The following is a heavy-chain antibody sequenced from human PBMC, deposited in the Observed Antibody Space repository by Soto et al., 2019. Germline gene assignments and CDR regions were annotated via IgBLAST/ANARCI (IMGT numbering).Heavy chain of an antibody. CDR1: GFTFSSYG. D-gene: IGHD2-2*01. CDR2: ISYDGSNK. Sequence: GGSLRLSCAASGFTFSSYGMHWVRQAPGKGLEWVAVISYDGSNKYYADSVKGRFTISRDNSKNTLYLQMNSLRAEDTAVYYCAKGAPWDIVVVPAANWFDPWGQGTMVTVSS. CDR3: AKGAPWDIVVVPAANWFDP. J-gene: IGHJ5*02. V-gene: IGHV3-30*18.